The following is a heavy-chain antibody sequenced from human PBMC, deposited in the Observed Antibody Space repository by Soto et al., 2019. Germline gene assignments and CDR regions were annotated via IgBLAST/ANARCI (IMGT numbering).Heavy chain of an antibody. CDR3: ARSYDGDTIDY. Sequence: SETLSLTCTVSGGSISSGGYYWSWIRQHPGKGLEWIGYIYYSGSTYYNPSLKSRVTISVDTSKNQFSLKLSSVTAADTAVYYCARSYDGDTIDYWGQGTLVTVSS. J-gene: IGHJ4*02. D-gene: IGHD3-16*01. CDR2: IYYSGST. V-gene: IGHV4-31*03. CDR1: GGSISSGGYY.